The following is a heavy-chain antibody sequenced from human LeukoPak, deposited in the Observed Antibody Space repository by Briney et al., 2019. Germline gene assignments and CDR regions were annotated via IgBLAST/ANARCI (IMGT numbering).Heavy chain of an antibody. V-gene: IGHV4-39*01. J-gene: IGHJ4*02. CDR1: GGAISNNGYY. Sequence: SETLSLTCTVSGGAISNNGYYWGWIRQPPGGGLEWVGRIYYSGSTYFNPSPKSRVTISVDTSKNQFSLKLSSMTAAVTGVYYCARARRSSGWYYFDFWGQGTLVTVSS. CDR3: ARARRSSGWYYFDF. D-gene: IGHD6-19*01. CDR2: IYYSGST.